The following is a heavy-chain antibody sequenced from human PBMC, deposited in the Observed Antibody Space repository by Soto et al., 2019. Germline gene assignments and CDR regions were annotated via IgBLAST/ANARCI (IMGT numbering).Heavy chain of an antibody. CDR2: IIPIFGTA. J-gene: IGHJ6*03. D-gene: IGHD2-2*01. Sequence: ASVKVSCKASGGTFSSYAISWVRQAPGQGLEWMGGIIPIFGTANYAQKFQGRVTITADESTSTAYMELSSLRSEDTAVYYCARDLGYCSSTSCQGRYYYYMDVWGKGTTVTVSS. V-gene: IGHV1-69*13. CDR3: ARDLGYCSSTSCQGRYYYYMDV. CDR1: GGTFSSYA.